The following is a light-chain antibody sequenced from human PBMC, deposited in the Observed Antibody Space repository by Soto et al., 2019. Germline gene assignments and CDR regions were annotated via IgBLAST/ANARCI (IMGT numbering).Light chain of an antibody. CDR2: GAS. CDR3: QQYGSSPGT. Sequence: EIVLTQSPGTLSLSPGERATLSCRASQSVSSSYLAWYQQKPGQAPRLLIYGASSRATGIPDRFSGRGSGTDFTLTISRLEPEDFAVYYGQQYGSSPGTFGQGTKVEIK. J-gene: IGKJ1*01. V-gene: IGKV3-20*01. CDR1: QSVSSSY.